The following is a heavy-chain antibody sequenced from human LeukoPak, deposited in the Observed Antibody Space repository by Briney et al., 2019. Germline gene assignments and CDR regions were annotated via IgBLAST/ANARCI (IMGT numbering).Heavy chain of an antibody. V-gene: IGHV3-48*03. CDR2: ISTRGTTI. Sequence: PGGSLRLSCAASGFTFSSYEMNWVRQAPGKGLEWVSYISTRGTTIYYADSVKGRLTISRDNSKNTLYLQMNRLRAEDTATYYCAKYRTGPPYGLDVWGQGTTVTVSS. CDR3: AKYRTGPPYGLDV. J-gene: IGHJ6*02. CDR1: GFTFSSYE. D-gene: IGHD5-12*01.